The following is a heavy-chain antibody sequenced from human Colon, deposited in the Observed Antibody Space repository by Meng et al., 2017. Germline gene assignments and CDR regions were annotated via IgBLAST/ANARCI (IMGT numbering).Heavy chain of an antibody. CDR1: GFTFRGYG. D-gene: IGHD4-23*01. CDR2: ASGSGGST. J-gene: IGHJ5*02. V-gene: IGHV3-23*01. CDR3: ARSLRWGDWFDP. Sequence: GESLKISCAASGFTFRGYGMSWVRQAPGKGLEWVSAASGSGGSTYYADSVKGRFTISRDNSKNTLYLQMNSLRAEDTAVYYCARSLRWGDWFDPWGQGTLVTVSS.